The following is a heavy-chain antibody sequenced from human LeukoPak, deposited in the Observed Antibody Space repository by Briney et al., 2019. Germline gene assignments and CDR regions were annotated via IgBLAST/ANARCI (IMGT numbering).Heavy chain of an antibody. V-gene: IGHV3-23*01. CDR1: GFTFSSYA. Sequence: GGSLRLSCAASGFTFSSYAMSWVRQAPGKGLEWVSAISGSGGSTYYADSVKGRFTISRDNSKNTLYLQMNSLRAEDMAVYYCAKDRDYYDSTGPPYWGQGTLVTVSS. J-gene: IGHJ4*02. CDR3: AKDRDYYDSTGPPY. CDR2: ISGSGGST. D-gene: IGHD3-22*01.